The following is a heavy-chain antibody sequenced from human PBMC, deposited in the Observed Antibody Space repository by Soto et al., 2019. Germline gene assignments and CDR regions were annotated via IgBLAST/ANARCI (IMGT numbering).Heavy chain of an antibody. Sequence: QVQLVQSGAEVKKPGSSVKVSCKASGGTFSSYAISWVRQAPGQGLEWMGGIIPIFGTANYAQKFQGRVTITADESTSTAYMELSSLRSEDTAVYYCARDQGETMTTGNYYGMDVWGQGTTVTVSS. CDR3: ARDQGETMTTGNYYGMDV. D-gene: IGHD3-16*01. CDR1: GGTFSSYA. J-gene: IGHJ6*02. V-gene: IGHV1-69*12. CDR2: IIPIFGTA.